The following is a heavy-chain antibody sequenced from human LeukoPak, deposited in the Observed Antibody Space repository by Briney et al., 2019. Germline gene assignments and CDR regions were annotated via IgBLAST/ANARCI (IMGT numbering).Heavy chain of an antibody. D-gene: IGHD5-12*01. V-gene: IGHV4-4*02. CDR1: GDSLNTNTW. J-gene: IGHJ4*02. Sequence: SETLSLTCAVSGDSLNTNTWWSWVRQPPGKGLEWTGEIFHSGSTNYHPSLESRLTISMDKSKNSFSLRLTSVTAADTAVYYCARAYSAYDSFDYWGQGTLVTVSS. CDR2: IFHSGST. CDR3: ARAYSAYDSFDY.